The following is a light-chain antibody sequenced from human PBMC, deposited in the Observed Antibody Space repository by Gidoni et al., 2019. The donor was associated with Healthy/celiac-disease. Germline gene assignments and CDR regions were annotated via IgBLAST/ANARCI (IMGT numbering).Light chain of an antibody. Sequence: EIVLTQSPATLSFSPGERANLSCRASQSVSSYLAWYQQKPGQAPRLLIYDASNRATGIPARFSGSGSGKDFTLTSSILDAEDFAVYYCQQRSIPITFGQGTRLEIK. CDR1: QSVSSY. CDR3: QQRSIPIT. J-gene: IGKJ5*01. CDR2: DAS. V-gene: IGKV3-11*01.